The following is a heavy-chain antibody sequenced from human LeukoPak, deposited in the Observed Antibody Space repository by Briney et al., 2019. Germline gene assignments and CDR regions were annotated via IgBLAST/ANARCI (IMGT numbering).Heavy chain of an antibody. CDR1: GGTFSSYA. D-gene: IGHD1-1*01. V-gene: IGHV1-69*13. J-gene: IGHJ4*02. CDR3: ARQTGHDVLDY. Sequence: ASVKVSCKASGGTFSSYAISWVRQAPGQGLEWMGGIIPIFGTANYAQKFQGRVTITADESTSTAYMELSSLRSEDTAVYHCARQTGHDVLDYWGQGTLVTVSS. CDR2: IIPIFGTA.